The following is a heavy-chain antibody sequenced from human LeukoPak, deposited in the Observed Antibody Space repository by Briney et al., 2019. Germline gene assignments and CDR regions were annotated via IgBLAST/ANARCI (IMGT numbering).Heavy chain of an antibody. CDR1: GFTFSSYA. CDR3: ARDPISGSYYYYYGMDV. D-gene: IGHD3-22*01. CDR2: ISYDGSNK. J-gene: IGHJ6*02. Sequence: GGSLRLSCAASGFTFSSYAMHWVRQAPGKGLEWVAVISYDGSNKYYADSVKGRFTISRDNSKNTLYLQMSSLRAEDTAVYYCARDPISGSYYYYYGMDVWGQGTTVTVSS. V-gene: IGHV3-30-3*01.